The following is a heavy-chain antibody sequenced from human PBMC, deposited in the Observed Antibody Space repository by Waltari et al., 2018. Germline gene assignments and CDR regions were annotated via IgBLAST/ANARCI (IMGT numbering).Heavy chain of an antibody. J-gene: IGHJ5*02. D-gene: IGHD2-2*01. V-gene: IGHV4-34*01. CDR2: INHSGSN. Sequence: QVQLQQWGAGLLKPSETLSLTCAVYGGSFSGYYWSWIRQPPGKGLERIGEINHSGSNNYNPSLKSRVTISVDTSKNQFSLKLSSVTAADTAVYYCARGSSSRYCSSTSCYGRAGFDPWGQGTLVTVSS. CDR3: ARGSSSRYCSSTSCYGRAGFDP. CDR1: GGSFSGYY.